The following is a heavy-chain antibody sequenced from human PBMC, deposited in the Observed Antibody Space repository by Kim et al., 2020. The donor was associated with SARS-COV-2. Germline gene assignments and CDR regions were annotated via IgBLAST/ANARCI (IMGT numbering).Heavy chain of an antibody. J-gene: IGHJ4*02. CDR1: GFTFSSYA. CDR2: ISGSGGST. CDR3: ANVPITFGGVPQDY. Sequence: GGSLRLSCAASGFTFSSYAMSWVRQAPGKGLEWVSAISGSGGSTYYADSVKGRFTISRDNSKNTLYLQMNSLRAEDTAVYYCANVPITFGGVPQDYWGQGTLVTVSS. D-gene: IGHD3-16*01. V-gene: IGHV3-23*01.